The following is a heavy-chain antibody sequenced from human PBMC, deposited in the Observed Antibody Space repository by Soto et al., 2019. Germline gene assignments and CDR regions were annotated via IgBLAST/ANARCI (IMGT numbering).Heavy chain of an antibody. D-gene: IGHD3-22*01. V-gene: IGHV4-31*03. CDR1: GDYVSGGADY. J-gene: IGHJ6*02. CDR3: ARDYYHSPLSMDV. Sequence: PSETLSLSCSVAGDYVSGGADYLGWFRQHPGKGLEWMGYISYIGSTYYNPSLKSRATISVDTSKNQFFLRLSSVTAADTAVYYCARDYYHSPLSMDVWGQGTTVTVS. CDR2: ISYIGST.